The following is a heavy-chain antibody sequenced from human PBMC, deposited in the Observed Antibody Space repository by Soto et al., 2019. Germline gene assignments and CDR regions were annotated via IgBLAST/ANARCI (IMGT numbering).Heavy chain of an antibody. Sequence: QVQLVQSGAEVKKPGASVKVSCKASGYTFTSNSIHWVRQAPGQGLEWVGVINPSGGDTAFAQNFQGRVTMTGDTSTRTVYMELSGLRSEDTAVYYCARDSTDWGGDCWSNWFDAWGQGTLVTVSS. J-gene: IGHJ5*02. D-gene: IGHD2-21*02. CDR2: INPSGGDT. CDR3: ARDSTDWGGDCWSNWFDA. CDR1: GYTFTSNS. V-gene: IGHV1-46*01.